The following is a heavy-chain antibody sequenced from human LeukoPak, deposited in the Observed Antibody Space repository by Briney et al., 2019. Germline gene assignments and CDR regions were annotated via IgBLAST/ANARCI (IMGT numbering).Heavy chain of an antibody. CDR2: ISSSSSYI. Sequence: GGSLRLSCAASGFTFSSYSMNWVRQAPGKGLEWVSSISSSSSYIYYADSVKGRFTISRDNAKNSLYLQMNSLRAEDTAVYYCARVPWDPVQKEEPFDAFDIWGQGTMVTVSS. J-gene: IGHJ3*02. CDR3: ARVPWDPVQKEEPFDAFDI. CDR1: GFTFSSYS. D-gene: IGHD1-14*01. V-gene: IGHV3-21*01.